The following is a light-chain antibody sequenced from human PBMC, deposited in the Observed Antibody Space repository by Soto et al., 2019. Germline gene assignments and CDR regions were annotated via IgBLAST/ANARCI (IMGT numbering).Light chain of an antibody. CDR3: QQYYSYPWT. J-gene: IGKJ1*01. CDR2: AAS. CDR1: QGISSY. V-gene: IGKV1-8*01. Sequence: AIRMTQSPSSLSASTGDRVTITCRASQGISSYLAWYQQKPGKAPKLLIYAASTLQSGVPSRFSGSGSGTDFTLTISCLLSEDFATYFGQQYYSYPWTFGQGTKVEIK.